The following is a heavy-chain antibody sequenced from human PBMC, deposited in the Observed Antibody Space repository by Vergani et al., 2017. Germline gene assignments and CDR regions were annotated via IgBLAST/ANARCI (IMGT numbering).Heavy chain of an antibody. CDR3: ARAPTYYDFWSGYYKRLYYFDC. Sequence: QVQLQQWGAGLLKPSETLSLTCAVYGGSFSGYYLSWIRQPPGKGLEWIGEINHSGSTKYNPSLKSRVTISVDTSKNQFSLKLISVTAADTAVYYCARAPTYYDFWSGYYKRLYYFDCWGQGTLVTVSS. CDR2: INHSGST. D-gene: IGHD3-3*01. V-gene: IGHV4-34*01. CDR1: GGSFSGYY. J-gene: IGHJ4*02.